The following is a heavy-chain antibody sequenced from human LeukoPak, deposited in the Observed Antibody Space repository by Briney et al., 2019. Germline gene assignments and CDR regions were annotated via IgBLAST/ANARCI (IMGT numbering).Heavy chain of an antibody. CDR1: GFTVSTSY. Sequence: GGSLRLSCAASGFTVSTSYMSWVRRAPGKGLEWVSLIYSGGSTYYPDSVKGRFTISRDNSKNTLYLQMSSLRAEDTAVYYCARDYYGGNSGDYFDYWGQGTLVTVSS. J-gene: IGHJ4*02. CDR2: IYSGGST. V-gene: IGHV3-66*01. CDR3: ARDYYGGNSGDYFDY. D-gene: IGHD4-23*01.